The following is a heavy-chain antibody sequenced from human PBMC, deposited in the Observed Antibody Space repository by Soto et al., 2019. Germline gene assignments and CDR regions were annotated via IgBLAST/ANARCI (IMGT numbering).Heavy chain of an antibody. CDR2: INAGNGNT. J-gene: IGHJ6*02. Sequence: ASVKVSCKASGYTFTSYAMHWVRQAPGQRLEWMGWINAGNGNTKYSQKFQGRVTITRDTSASTAYMELSSLRSEDTAVYYCASRYSGYQYYYYGMDVWGQGAPVTVSS. CDR3: ASRYSGYQYYYYGMDV. CDR1: GYTFTSYA. D-gene: IGHD5-12*01. V-gene: IGHV1-3*01.